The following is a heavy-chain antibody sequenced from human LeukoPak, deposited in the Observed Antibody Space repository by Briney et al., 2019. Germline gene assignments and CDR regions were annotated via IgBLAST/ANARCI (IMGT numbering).Heavy chain of an antibody. Sequence: KSGGALRLSCAASEFAFSSYSMNWVRQAPGKGLEWVSSISSGSSFKYYADSVKGRFTISRDNAKNSLYLQMSSLRAEDTAVYYRASEYQQPLDYWGQGALVTVSS. V-gene: IGHV3-21*01. CDR1: EFAFSSYS. D-gene: IGHD2-2*01. J-gene: IGHJ4*02. CDR3: ASEYQQPLDY. CDR2: ISSGSSFK.